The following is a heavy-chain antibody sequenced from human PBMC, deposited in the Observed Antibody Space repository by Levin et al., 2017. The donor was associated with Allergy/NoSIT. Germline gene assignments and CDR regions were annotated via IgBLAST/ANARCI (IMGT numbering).Heavy chain of an antibody. CDR2: IERDGSET. D-gene: IGHD6-19*01. V-gene: IGHV3-7*01. CDR1: GFTFTTYW. J-gene: IGHJ6*02. CDR3: AREEGWGYHFGMDV. Sequence: SCAASGFTFTTYWMTWVRQAPGKGLEWVANIERDGSETYYVDSVKGRFTISRDNGKNSVYLQMNSLRVDDTGVYYCAREEGWGYHFGMDVWGQGTTVTVSS.